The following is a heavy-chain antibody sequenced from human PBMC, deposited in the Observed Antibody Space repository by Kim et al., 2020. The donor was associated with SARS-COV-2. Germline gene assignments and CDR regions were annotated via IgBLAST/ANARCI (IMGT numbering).Heavy chain of an antibody. CDR2: ISSSSSYI. Sequence: GGSLRLSCAASGFTFSSYSMNWVRQAPGKGLEWVSSISSSSSYIYYADSVKGRFTISRDNAKNSLYLQMNSLRAEDTAVYYCARLGPLRSYWEVWFDPWGQGTLVTVSA. J-gene: IGHJ5*02. V-gene: IGHV3-21*01. D-gene: IGHD1-26*01. CDR1: GFTFSSYS. CDR3: ARLGPLRSYWEVWFDP.